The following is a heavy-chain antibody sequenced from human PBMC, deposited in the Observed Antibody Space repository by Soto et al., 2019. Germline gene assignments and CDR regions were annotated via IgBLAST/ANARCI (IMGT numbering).Heavy chain of an antibody. CDR1: GGSFSGYY. D-gene: IGHD6-13*01. J-gene: IGHJ6*03. Sequence: SETLSLTCAVYGGSFSGYYWSWIRQPPGKGLEWIGEINHSGSTNYNPSLKSRVTISVDTSKNQFSLKLSSVTAADTAVYYCAGGAAAGSPPSGNYYYYMDVWGKGTTVTVSS. CDR2: INHSGST. V-gene: IGHV4-34*01. CDR3: AGGAAAGSPPSGNYYYYMDV.